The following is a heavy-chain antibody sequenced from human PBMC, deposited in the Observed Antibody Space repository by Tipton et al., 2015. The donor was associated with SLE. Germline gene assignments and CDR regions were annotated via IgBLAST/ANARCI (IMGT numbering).Heavy chain of an antibody. CDR1: GGSISSGSYY. V-gene: IGHV4-61*09. CDR3: ARVIFVVVVAATRADYYMDV. Sequence: LRLSCTVSGGSISSGSYYWSWIRQPAGKGLEWIGYIYTSGSTNYNPSLKSRVTISVDTSKNQFSLKLSSVTAADTAVYYCARVIFVVVVAATRADYYMDVWGKGPTVTVSS. CDR2: IYTSGST. D-gene: IGHD2-15*01. J-gene: IGHJ6*03.